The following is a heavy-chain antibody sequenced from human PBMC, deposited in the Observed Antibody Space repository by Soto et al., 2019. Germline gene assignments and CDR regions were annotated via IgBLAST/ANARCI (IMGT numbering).Heavy chain of an antibody. Sequence: GGSLRLSSAASGFTCSTYAMSWVRQAQVKGLEWGSSIRGSGGTTYYADSVKGQFTISSDKSKNTLFLQTNSLRVEDTALYYCAKGGTTVVTDFDYWGHGALVTVSS. V-gene: IGHV3-23*01. CDR3: AKGGTTVVTDFDY. J-gene: IGHJ4*01. CDR1: GFTCSTYA. CDR2: IRGSGGTT. D-gene: IGHD4-17*01.